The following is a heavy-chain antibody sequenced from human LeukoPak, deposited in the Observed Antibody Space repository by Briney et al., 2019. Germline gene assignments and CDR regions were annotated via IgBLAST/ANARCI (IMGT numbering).Heavy chain of an antibody. J-gene: IGHJ4*02. V-gene: IGHV1-18*01. CDR2: VSADNGDT. CDR1: GYSFTNYG. D-gene: IGHD2-2*01. Sequence: ASVKVSCKTSGYSFTNYGVTWVRQAPGQGLEWMGWVSADNGDTYYAQRLQDRVTLTTDTSTKTAYLELRSLTSDDTAVYYCVRAYGYARSSGLGYWGQGSLVTVSS. CDR3: VRAYGYARSSGLGY.